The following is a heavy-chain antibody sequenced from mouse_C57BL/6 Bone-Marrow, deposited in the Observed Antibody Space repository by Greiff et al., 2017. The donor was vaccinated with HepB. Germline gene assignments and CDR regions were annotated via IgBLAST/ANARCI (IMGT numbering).Heavy chain of an antibody. CDR2: IWSGGST. Sequence: QVQLQQSGPGLVQPSQSLSITCTVSGFSLTSYGVHWVRQSPGKGLEWLGVIWSGGSTDYNAAFISRLSISKDNSKSQVFFKMNSLQADDTAIYYCARKCYSNYVWFAYWGQGTLVTVSA. CDR1: GFSLTSYG. J-gene: IGHJ3*01. CDR3: ARKCYSNYVWFAY. V-gene: IGHV2-2*01. D-gene: IGHD2-5*01.